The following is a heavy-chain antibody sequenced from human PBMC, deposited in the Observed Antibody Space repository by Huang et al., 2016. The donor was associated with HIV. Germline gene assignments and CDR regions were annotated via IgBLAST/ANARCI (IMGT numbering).Heavy chain of an antibody. Sequence: QVQRVQSGAEVKKPGSSVKVSCKASGGTFRSDASSWVRQAPGQGGEWRGWLIPIVGTANYAQRFQGRCTITADESTSTAYMELSSLRSEDTAVYYCAGARGYYEVSVSYYFDYWGQGTLVTVSS. CDR2: LIPIVGTA. CDR1: GGTFRSDA. CDR3: AGARGYYEVSVSYYFDY. D-gene: IGHD3-22*01. J-gene: IGHJ4*02. V-gene: IGHV1-69*13.